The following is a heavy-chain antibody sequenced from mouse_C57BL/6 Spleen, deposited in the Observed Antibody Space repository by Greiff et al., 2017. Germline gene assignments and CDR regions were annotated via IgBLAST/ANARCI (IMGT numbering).Heavy chain of an antibody. CDR3: ARVDYSNSWFAY. V-gene: IGHV5-4*01. CDR1: GFTFSSYA. D-gene: IGHD2-5*01. J-gene: IGHJ3*01. CDR2: ISDGGSYT. Sequence: EVQVVESGGGLVKPGGSLKLSCAASGFTFSSYAMSWVRQTPEKRLEWVATISDGGSYTYYPDNVKGRFTISRDNAKNNLYLQMSHLKSEDTAMYYCARVDYSNSWFAYWGQGTLVTVSA.